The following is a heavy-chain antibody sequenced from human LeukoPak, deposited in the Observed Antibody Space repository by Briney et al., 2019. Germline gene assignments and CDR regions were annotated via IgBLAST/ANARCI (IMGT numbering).Heavy chain of an antibody. J-gene: IGHJ4*02. CDR2: ISGSGGST. V-gene: IGHV3-23*01. Sequence: GGSLRLSCAASGFTFSSYAMSWVRQAPGKGLEWVSAISGSGGSTYYADSVKGRFTISRDNSKNTLYLQMNSLRAEDTGVYYCAKDPSQLRYFDWLLPRWGQGTLVTVSS. CDR1: GFTFSSYA. CDR3: AKDPSQLRYFDWLLPR. D-gene: IGHD3-9*01.